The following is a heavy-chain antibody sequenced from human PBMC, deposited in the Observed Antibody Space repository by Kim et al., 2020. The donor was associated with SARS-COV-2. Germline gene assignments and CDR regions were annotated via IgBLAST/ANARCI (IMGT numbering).Heavy chain of an antibody. Sequence: RFTISRDNSKNTLYLQMNSLRAEDTAVYYCARDRKKRWFGELRADYYFDYWGQGTLVTVSS. CDR3: ARDRKKRWFGELRADYYFDY. J-gene: IGHJ4*02. V-gene: IGHV3-30*01. D-gene: IGHD3-10*01.